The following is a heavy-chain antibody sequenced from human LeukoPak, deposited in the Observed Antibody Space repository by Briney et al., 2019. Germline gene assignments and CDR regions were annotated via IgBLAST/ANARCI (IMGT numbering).Heavy chain of an antibody. V-gene: IGHV3-7*01. J-gene: IGHJ4*02. CDR3: ARDQGGVVVPAAIFRY. D-gene: IGHD2-2*01. CDR2: IKQDGSEK. Sequence: GGSLRPSCAASGFTFSSYWMSWVRQAPGKGLEWVANIKQDGSEKYYVDSVKGRLTISRDNAKNSLYLQMNSLRAEDTAVYYCARDQGGVVVPAAIFRYWGQGTLVTVSS. CDR1: GFTFSSYW.